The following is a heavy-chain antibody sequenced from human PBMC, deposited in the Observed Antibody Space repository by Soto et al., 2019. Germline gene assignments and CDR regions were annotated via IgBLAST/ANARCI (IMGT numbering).Heavy chain of an antibody. CDR2: IYWDDGK. V-gene: IGHV2-5*02. CDR3: AHLTTGGFYFDY. Sequence: QITLKESGPTLVNPTQTLTLTCTFSGFSLRTSGVGVGWIRQPPGKALEWLALIYWDDGKRYSPTLKSRLTITKDTSKNHVVLRMTNMDPVDTATYYCAHLTTGGFYFDYWGQGTLVTVSS. D-gene: IGHD4-17*01. CDR1: GFSLRTSGVG. J-gene: IGHJ4*02.